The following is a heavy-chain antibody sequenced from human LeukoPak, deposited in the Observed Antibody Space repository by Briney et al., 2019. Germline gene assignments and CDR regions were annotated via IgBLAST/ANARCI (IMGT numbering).Heavy chain of an antibody. D-gene: IGHD2-2*01. V-gene: IGHV3-23*01. J-gene: IGHJ4*02. CDR3: AKGGVVVPAAPADY. CDR1: GFTFSSYA. Sequence: GGSLRLSCAASGFTFSSYAMSWVRQAPGKGLEWVSAISGSGGSTYYADSVKGRFTISRDNSKNTLYLQMNSLRAEDTAVYYCAKGGVVVPAAPADYWGQGTLVTVSS. CDR2: ISGSGGST.